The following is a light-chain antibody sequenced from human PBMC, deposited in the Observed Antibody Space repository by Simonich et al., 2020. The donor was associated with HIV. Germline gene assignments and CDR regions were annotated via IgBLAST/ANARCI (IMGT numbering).Light chain of an antibody. J-gene: IGLJ2*01. CDR2: EDN. Sequence: NFMLTQPHSVSESTGKTVTISCTRSSGSIASHYVQWYQQRPGSAPTTVIYEDNQNPSGVPDRFSGSIDTSSNSASRTISGLKTEDEADYYCQSYDSSNQIFGGGTKLTVL. CDR1: SGSIASHY. V-gene: IGLV6-57*03. CDR3: QSYDSSNQI.